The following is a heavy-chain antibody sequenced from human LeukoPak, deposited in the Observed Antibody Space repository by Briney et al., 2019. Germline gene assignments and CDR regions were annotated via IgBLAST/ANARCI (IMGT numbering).Heavy chain of an antibody. CDR1: GFTFSSYA. Sequence: GGSLRLSCAASGFTFSSYAMHWVRQAPGKGLEWVAVISYDGSNKYYADSVKGRFTISRDNSKNTLYLQMNSLRAEDTAVYYCARAKDLYYYDSSGYLYWGQGTLVTVSS. V-gene: IGHV3-30-3*01. D-gene: IGHD3-22*01. CDR3: ARAKDLYYYDSSGYLY. CDR2: ISYDGSNK. J-gene: IGHJ4*02.